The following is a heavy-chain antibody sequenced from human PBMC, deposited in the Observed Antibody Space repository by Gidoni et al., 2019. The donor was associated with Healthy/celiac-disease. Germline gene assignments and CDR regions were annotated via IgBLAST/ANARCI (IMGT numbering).Heavy chain of an antibody. CDR3: ATDLVRIAAAGSGLDY. J-gene: IGHJ4*02. CDR1: GFTFSSYA. CDR2: FSGSGASS. Sequence: EVQLLESGGGLVQPGGSLRSSCAASGFTFSSYAMSWVRQAPGKGRELVLAFSGSGASSYYAASVKGLFTISSDTSKTTLYLQMNSLRAEDTAVYYCATDLVRIAAAGSGLDYWGQGTLVTVSS. D-gene: IGHD6-13*01. V-gene: IGHV3-23*01.